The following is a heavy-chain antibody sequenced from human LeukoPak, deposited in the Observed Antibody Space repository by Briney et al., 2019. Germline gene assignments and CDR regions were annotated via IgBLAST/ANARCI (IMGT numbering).Heavy chain of an antibody. CDR1: GFTFSSYW. CDR3: ARESFDI. J-gene: IGHJ3*02. V-gene: IGHV3-74*01. Sequence: PGGSLRLSCAASGFTFSSYWTHWVRQAPGKGLVWVSRINGDGSTTSYADSVKGRFTISRDNAKNTLYLQMNSLRVEDTAVYYCARESFDIWGQGTMVTVSS. CDR2: INGDGSTT.